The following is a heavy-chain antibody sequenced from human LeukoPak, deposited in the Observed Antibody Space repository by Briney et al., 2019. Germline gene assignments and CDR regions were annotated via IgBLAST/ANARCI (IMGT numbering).Heavy chain of an antibody. J-gene: IGHJ6*03. V-gene: IGHV4-61*02. CDR3: AREAKDAVVPYYYYYMDV. CDR1: GGSISSSSYY. CDR2: IYTSGST. D-gene: IGHD2-21*01. Sequence: SETLSLTCTVSGGSISSSSYYWSWIRQPAGKGLEWIGRIYTSGSTNYNPSLKSRVTISVDTSKNQFSLKLSSVTAADTAVYYCAREAKDAVVPYYYYYMDVWGKGTTVTISS.